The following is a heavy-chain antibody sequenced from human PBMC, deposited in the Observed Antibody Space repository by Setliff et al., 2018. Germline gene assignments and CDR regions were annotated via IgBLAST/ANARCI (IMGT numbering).Heavy chain of an antibody. Sequence: EASVKVSCKASGYTFTSYGINWVRQATGQGPEWMGWLNPSSGNTGYAPKFQGRVTITRSTSLSTAYMELSSLGSEDTAIYYCARAHSGSDFHDPFDIWGQGTMVTVSS. V-gene: IGHV1-8*03. D-gene: IGHD1-26*01. CDR1: GYTFTSYG. CDR3: ARAHSGSDFHDPFDI. J-gene: IGHJ3*02. CDR2: LNPSSGNT.